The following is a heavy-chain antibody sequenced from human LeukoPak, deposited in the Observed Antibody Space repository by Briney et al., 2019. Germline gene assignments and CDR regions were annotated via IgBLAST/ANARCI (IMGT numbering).Heavy chain of an antibody. D-gene: IGHD2-15*01. CDR1: GGTFSSYA. CDR3: ARGPDVVVEAAPGEYRYFDL. V-gene: IGHV1-69*13. J-gene: IGHJ2*01. Sequence: GASVKVSCKASGGTFSSYAINWVRQAPGQGLEWMGGIIPIFGTENYAPKFQGRVTITADESTSTADMELSSLRSEDTAVYYCARGPDVVVEAAPGEYRYFDLWGRGTLVTVSS. CDR2: IIPIFGTE.